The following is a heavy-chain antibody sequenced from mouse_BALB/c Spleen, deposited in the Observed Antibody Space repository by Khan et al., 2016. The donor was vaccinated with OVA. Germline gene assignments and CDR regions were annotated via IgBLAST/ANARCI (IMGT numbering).Heavy chain of an antibody. CDR1: GYSITSGYA. CDR2: ISYSGGT. D-gene: IGHD1-1*01. J-gene: IGHJ2*01. V-gene: IGHV3-2*02. CDR3: ERGKYYGDYIDY. Sequence: EVQLQESGPGLVKPSQSLSLTCTVTGYSITSGYAWNWIRQFPGNKLAWMGYISYSGGTSYNPSLNSRISLTRDTSKNQFFLQLNSVTTEDTATYYCERGKYYGDYIDYGGQGTTLTVAS.